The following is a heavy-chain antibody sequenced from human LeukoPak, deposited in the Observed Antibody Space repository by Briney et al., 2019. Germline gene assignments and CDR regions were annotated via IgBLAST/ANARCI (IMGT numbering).Heavy chain of an antibody. CDR2: VSGSGAAT. V-gene: IGHV3-23*01. D-gene: IGHD1-1*01. CDR1: GFTFSSYA. Sequence: GGSLRLSCATSGFTFSSYAMSWVRQAPGKGLEWVSAVSGSGAATYYADSVNVRFTIARDNSKNTLYLQMNSLRPEDTAIYYCAKPGNDNEGGFDFWGQGTLVTVSS. CDR3: AKPGNDNEGGFDF. J-gene: IGHJ4*02.